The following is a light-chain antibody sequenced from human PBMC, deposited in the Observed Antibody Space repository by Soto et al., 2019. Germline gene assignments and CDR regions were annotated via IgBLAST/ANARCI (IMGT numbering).Light chain of an antibody. Sequence: QSALTQPASVSGSPGQSITISCTGTSSDVGSYNLVSWYQQHPGKAPKLMIYEGSKRPSGVPNRFSGSKSGNTASLPIPGRQAEDGADYYCCSYAGSSTFVVFGGGTKLTV. J-gene: IGLJ2*01. CDR1: SSDVGSYNL. CDR3: CSYAGSSTFVV. CDR2: EGS. V-gene: IGLV2-23*01.